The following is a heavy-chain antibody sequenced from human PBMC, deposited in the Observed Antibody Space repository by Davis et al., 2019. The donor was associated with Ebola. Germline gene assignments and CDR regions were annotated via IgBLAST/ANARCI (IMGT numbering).Heavy chain of an antibody. Sequence: PGGSLRLSCAASGFTFTNYALSWVGQAPGKGLEWVSVISGSAGSTYYADSVKGRFTISRDNSKNTLYLQMNSLRAEDTAVYYCATTARGNYWGQGTVVTVAS. CDR1: GFTFTNYA. D-gene: IGHD6-6*01. CDR3: ATTARGNY. J-gene: IGHJ4*02. CDR2: ISGSAGST. V-gene: IGHV3-23*01.